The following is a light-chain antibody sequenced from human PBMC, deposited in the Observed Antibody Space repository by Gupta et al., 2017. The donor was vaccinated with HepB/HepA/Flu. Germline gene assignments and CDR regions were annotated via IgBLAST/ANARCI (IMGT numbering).Light chain of an antibody. CDR3: SSYTSSSPYV. CDR1: SSDVGGYNY. J-gene: IGLJ1*01. Sequence: QSALTQPASVSGSPGPPIPISCTGTSSDVGGYNYVSWYQQHPGKAPKLMIYDVSNRPSGVSNRFSGSKSGNTASLTISGLQAEDEADYYCSSYTSSSPYVFGTGTKVTVL. CDR2: DVS. V-gene: IGLV2-14*01.